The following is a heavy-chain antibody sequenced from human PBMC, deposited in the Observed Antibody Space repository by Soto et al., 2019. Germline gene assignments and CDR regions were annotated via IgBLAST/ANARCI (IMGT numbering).Heavy chain of an antibody. CDR2: INAGNGNT. J-gene: IGHJ4*02. D-gene: IGHD3-10*01. Sequence: QVQLVQSGAEEKKPGASVKVSCKASGYTFTSYAMNWVRQAPGQRLEWMGWINAGNGNTKYSQKFQGRVTITRDTSASTAYMALSSLRSGATAVYSCARGGPPIDYWGQGTLVTVSS. V-gene: IGHV1-3*05. CDR1: GYTFTSYA. CDR3: ARGGPPIDY.